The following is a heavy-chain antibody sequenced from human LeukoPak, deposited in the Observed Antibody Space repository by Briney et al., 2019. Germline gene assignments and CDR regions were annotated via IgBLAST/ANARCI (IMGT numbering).Heavy chain of an antibody. J-gene: IGHJ4*02. V-gene: IGHV4-39*07. CDR2: TRYGDST. CDR3: ARDWE. Sequence: PGGSLRLSCAASGFTFSSYGMHWVRQAPGKGLEWIGSTRYGDSTYYNPSLKSRVTISLDTSKNQFSVKLTSVTAADTAVYYCARDWEWGQGTLVSVSS. CDR1: GFTFSSYG. D-gene: IGHD1-26*01.